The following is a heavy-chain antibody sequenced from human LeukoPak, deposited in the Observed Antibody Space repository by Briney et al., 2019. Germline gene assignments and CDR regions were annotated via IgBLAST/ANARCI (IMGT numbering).Heavy chain of an antibody. D-gene: IGHD2/OR15-2a*01. CDR2: LNPNRGST. V-gene: IGHV1-2*02. CDR1: VYTFTANY. CDR3: ARYRCKTTSGCEDTDAFDT. J-gene: IGHJ3*02. Sequence: ASVKVSCKTSVYTFTANYMQWVRQAPGQGLEGMGWLNPNRGSTKYAQKFQGRVTMTRDTSINTAYMDLSRLTSDDTAVYYCARYRCKTTSGCEDTDAFDTWGQGTMVTVSS.